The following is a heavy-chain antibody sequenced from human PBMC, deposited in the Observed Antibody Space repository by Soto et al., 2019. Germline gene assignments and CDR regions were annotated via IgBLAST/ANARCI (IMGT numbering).Heavy chain of an antibody. D-gene: IGHD4-17*01. CDR1: GYTFTGYY. Sequence: GASVKVSCKASGYTFTGYYMHWVRQAPGQGLEWMGWINPNSGGTNYAQKFQGWATMARDTSISTAYMELSRLRSDDTAVYYCARLQKMTTVTTAAFDIWGQGTMVTVS. V-gene: IGHV1-2*04. CDR2: INPNSGGT. CDR3: ARLQKMTTVTTAAFDI. J-gene: IGHJ3*02.